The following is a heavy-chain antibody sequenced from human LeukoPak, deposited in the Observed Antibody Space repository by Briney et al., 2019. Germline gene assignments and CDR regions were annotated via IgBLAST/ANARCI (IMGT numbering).Heavy chain of an antibody. Sequence: SQTLSLTCTVSGGSISSGSYCWSWIRQPAGKGLEWTGHIYTSGNTNYNPSLKSRVTISVDTSKNQFSLKLSSVTAADTAVYYCARVDYAQAFDIWGQGTMVTVSS. CDR3: ARVDYAQAFDI. J-gene: IGHJ3*02. V-gene: IGHV4-61*09. CDR2: IYTSGNT. CDR1: GGSISSGSYC. D-gene: IGHD4-17*01.